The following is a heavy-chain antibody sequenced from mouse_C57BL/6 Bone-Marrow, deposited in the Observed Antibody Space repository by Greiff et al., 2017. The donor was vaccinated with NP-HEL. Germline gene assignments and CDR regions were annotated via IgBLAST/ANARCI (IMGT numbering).Heavy chain of an antibody. Sequence: QVQLQQPGAELVRPGSSVKLSCKASGYTFTSYWMHWVKQRPIQGLEWIGNIDPSDSETHYNQKFKDKATLTVDKSSSTAYMQLSSLTSEDSAVYYCARSGPYYAMDDWGQGTSVTVSS. D-gene: IGHD3-1*01. CDR1: GYTFTSYW. V-gene: IGHV1-52*01. CDR3: ARSGPYYAMDD. CDR2: IDPSDSET. J-gene: IGHJ4*01.